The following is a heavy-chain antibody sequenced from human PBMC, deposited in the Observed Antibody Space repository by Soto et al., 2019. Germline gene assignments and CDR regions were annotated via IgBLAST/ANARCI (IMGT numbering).Heavy chain of an antibody. CDR3: ASEYCSGGSCYYYGMDV. D-gene: IGHD2-15*01. J-gene: IGHJ6*02. CDR1: GFTFSSYG. V-gene: IGHV3-33*01. CDR2: IWYDGSNN. Sequence: QVQLVESGGGVVQPGRSLRISCAASGFTFSSYGMHWVRQAPGKGLEWVAVIWYDGSNNYYADSVKGRFTISRDNSKNTLDLQMKSLSAEDTAVYYCASEYCSGGSCYYYGMDVWGQGTAVPVSS.